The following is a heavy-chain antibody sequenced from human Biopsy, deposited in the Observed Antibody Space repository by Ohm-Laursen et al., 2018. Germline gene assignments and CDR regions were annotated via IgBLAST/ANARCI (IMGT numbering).Heavy chain of an antibody. CDR1: SYTFTDYN. D-gene: IGHD2-8*01. CDR2: INCKTGAT. V-gene: IGHV1-2*02. J-gene: IGHJ4*02. Sequence: ASVKVSCKASSYTFTDYNINWMRQAPGQGLEWLGYINCKTGATNYAQKFQGTVTMTRDTSISTAYLALGSLRSADTAIYYCARDPLNGHKHFDYWGQGSLVTVSS. CDR3: ARDPLNGHKHFDY.